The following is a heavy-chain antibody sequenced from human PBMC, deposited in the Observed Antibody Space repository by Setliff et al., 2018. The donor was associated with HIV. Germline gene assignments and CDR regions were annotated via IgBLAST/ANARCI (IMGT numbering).Heavy chain of an antibody. CDR2: LSGSGGST. Sequence: PGGSLRLSCAASGFTFNNYAMSWVRQAPGKGLEWVSVLSGSGGSTYYADSVKGRFTISRDNSKNTLYLQMNSLRAEDTAIYYCAKTANLIVLMVYALSWGQGTLVTVSS. J-gene: IGHJ4*02. V-gene: IGHV3-23*01. CDR3: AKTANLIVLMVYALS. CDR1: GFTFNNYA. D-gene: IGHD2-8*01.